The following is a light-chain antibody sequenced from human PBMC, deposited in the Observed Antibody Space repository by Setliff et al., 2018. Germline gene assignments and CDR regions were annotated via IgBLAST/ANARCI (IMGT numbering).Light chain of an antibody. J-gene: IGLJ3*02. CDR2: DVS. Sequence: QSALTQPASVSGSPGQSITISCTGTSNDVGAYKYVSWYQQHPGKAPKLMIFDVSNRPSGVSNRFSGSKSGSTASLTISGLQAEDEADYYCSSYTSSVTWVFGGGTKVTVL. CDR1: SNDVGAYKY. V-gene: IGLV2-14*03. CDR3: SSYTSSVTWV.